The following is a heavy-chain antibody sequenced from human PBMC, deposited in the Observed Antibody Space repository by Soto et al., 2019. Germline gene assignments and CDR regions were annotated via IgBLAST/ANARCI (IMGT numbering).Heavy chain of an antibody. CDR2: IYYSGST. J-gene: IGHJ4*02. V-gene: IGHV4-59*01. CDR3: ARVGSSGWYFDY. Sequence: SETLFLTCTVSGGSISSYYWSWIRQPPGKGLEWIGYIYYSGSTNYNPSLKSRVTISVDTSKNQFSLKLSSVTAADTAVYYCARVGSSGWYFDYWGQGTLVTVSS. D-gene: IGHD6-19*01. CDR1: GGSISSYY.